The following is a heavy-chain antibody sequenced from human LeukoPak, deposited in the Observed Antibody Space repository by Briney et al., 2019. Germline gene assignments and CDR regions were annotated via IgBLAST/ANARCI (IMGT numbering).Heavy chain of an antibody. CDR1: GFTFNSYA. D-gene: IGHD2-2*01. CDR2: ISGSGDRT. Sequence: GGSLRHSCAASGFTFNSYAMSWVRQAPGKRLEWVSVISGSGDRTSYADSVKGRFAISRDNSRNTLYLQMNSLRAEDTAVYYCAKSDCSFTSCYVRDWWGQGTLVTVSS. CDR3: AKSDCSFTSCYVRDW. J-gene: IGHJ4*02. V-gene: IGHV3-23*01.